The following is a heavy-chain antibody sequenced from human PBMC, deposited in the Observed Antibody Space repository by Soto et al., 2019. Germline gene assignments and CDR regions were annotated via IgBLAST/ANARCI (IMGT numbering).Heavy chain of an antibody. Sequence: QVQLQESGPGLVKPSQTLSLTCTVSGGSISSGGYYWYWIRQHPGKGLEWIGYIYYIGTTYYSPSLTSRVTISVDTSKNQFSLKLSSVTAADTAVYYCAASCVACGGFNYYGMDVWGQGTTVTVSS. CDR1: GGSISSGGYY. CDR3: AASCVACGGFNYYGMDV. D-gene: IGHD2-21*01. V-gene: IGHV4-31*03. J-gene: IGHJ6*02. CDR2: IYYIGTT.